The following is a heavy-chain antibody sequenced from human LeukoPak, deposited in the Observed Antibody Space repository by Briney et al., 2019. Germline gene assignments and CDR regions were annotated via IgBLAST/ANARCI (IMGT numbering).Heavy chain of an antibody. CDR1: GFTFSSYW. Sequence: GSLRLSCAASGFTFSSYWMTWVRQAPGKGLEWVANIKQDASERYYVDSVKGRFTISRDNAKNSLYLQMNSLRAEDTAVYYCATPTAGTWHFDYWGQGTLVTVSS. V-gene: IGHV3-7*01. CDR2: IKQDASER. D-gene: IGHD1-1*01. J-gene: IGHJ4*02. CDR3: ATPTAGTWHFDY.